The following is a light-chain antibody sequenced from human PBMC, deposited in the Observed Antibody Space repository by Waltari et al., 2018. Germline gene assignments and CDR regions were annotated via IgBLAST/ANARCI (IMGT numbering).Light chain of an antibody. CDR3: CTYEGTWV. CDR2: DVT. Sequence: QSALTQPRSVSGSPGQSVTIFCTGTGSDVADYDHVSWYQQHPGKVPKLVIYDVTKRPSGVPDRFSGSRSGNSASLTISGLQAEDEADYYCCTYEGTWVFGGGTKLTVL. J-gene: IGLJ3*02. V-gene: IGLV2-11*01. CDR1: GSDVADYDH.